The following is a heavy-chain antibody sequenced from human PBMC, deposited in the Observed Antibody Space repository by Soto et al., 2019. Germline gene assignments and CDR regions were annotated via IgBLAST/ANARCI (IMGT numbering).Heavy chain of an antibody. CDR2: IGGRGGHT. CDR1: GFTFTDYA. J-gene: IGHJ4*02. Sequence: EVRLLESGGGLVPPGGSLRLSCAASGFTFTDYAMSWVRQAPGKGLECVSIIGGRGGHTSYADSVKGRFTISRDNSKNTVYLEMHSLTAEDTALYFCAKVRSFWITSYAPTFNYWGLGLLVTVSS. D-gene: IGHD3-16*01. V-gene: IGHV3-23*01. CDR3: AKVRSFWITSYAPTFNY.